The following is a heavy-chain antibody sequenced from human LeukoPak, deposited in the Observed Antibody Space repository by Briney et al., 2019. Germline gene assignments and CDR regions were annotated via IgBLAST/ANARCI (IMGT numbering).Heavy chain of an antibody. CDR2: IFYSGRT. V-gene: IGHV4-39*01. Sequence: SETLSLTCSVSSGSISSSSYYWGWIRQPPGKGLEWIGSIFYSGRTYYNSSLKSRLTISVDTSKNQFSLKLSSVTAADTAVYYCARHSGRLLMHFDYWGQGTLVTVSS. CDR3: ARHSGRLLMHFDY. J-gene: IGHJ4*02. CDR1: SGSISSSSYY. D-gene: IGHD2-8*01.